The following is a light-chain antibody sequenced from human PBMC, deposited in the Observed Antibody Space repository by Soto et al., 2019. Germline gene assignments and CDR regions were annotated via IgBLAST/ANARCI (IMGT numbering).Light chain of an antibody. Sequence: QSALTQPASVSGSPGQSITISCSGVSGDVGNYNLVSWYQQYSGKAPVLLIYEDDKRPSGVSNRLSGSKSDSTASLTISGLQAEDEADYYCCLYLGGTSVFGGGTQLTVL. J-gene: IGLJ7*01. CDR2: EDD. CDR3: CLYLGGTSV. CDR1: SGDVGNYNL. V-gene: IGLV2-23*01.